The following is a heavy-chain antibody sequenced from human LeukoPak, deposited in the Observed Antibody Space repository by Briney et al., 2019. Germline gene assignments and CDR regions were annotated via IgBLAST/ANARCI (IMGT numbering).Heavy chain of an antibody. CDR3: ARSSYGAGSKPYWVDC. Sequence: PSETLSLTCTVSGVSMSSSPYYWGWIRQPPGKGLEWIGTIYDSGNTNYSPSLRSRLTISVDTSRNQFSLKLSSVTAADTAVYYCARSSYGAGSKPYWVDCWGQGTLVTVSS. V-gene: IGHV4-39*01. D-gene: IGHD3-10*01. CDR1: GVSMSSSPYY. CDR2: IYDSGNT. J-gene: IGHJ4*02.